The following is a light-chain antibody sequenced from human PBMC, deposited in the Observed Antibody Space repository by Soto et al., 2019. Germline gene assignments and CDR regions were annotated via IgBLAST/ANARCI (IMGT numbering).Light chain of an antibody. V-gene: IGLV2-8*01. J-gene: IGLJ1*01. Sequence: QSALTQPPCASGSTGQSVTISCTGTSSDVGGYNYVSWYQQHPGKAPKVIIYEVSKRPSGVPDRFSGSKSGSTASLTVSGLQAEDEADYYCSSYAVTNILVFGTGTKVTVL. CDR3: SSYAVTNILV. CDR2: EVS. CDR1: SSDVGGYNY.